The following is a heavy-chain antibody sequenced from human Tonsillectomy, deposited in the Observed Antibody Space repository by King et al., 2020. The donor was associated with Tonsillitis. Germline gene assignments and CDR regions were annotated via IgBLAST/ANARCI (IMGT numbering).Heavy chain of an antibody. D-gene: IGHD2-2*01. CDR3: ARDGQPVVPAATMWSYYYYGMDV. V-gene: IGHV3-11*01. CDR1: GFTFSDYY. J-gene: IGHJ6*02. Sequence: VQLVESGGGLVKPGGSLRLSCAASGFTFSDYYMSWIRQAPGKGLEWVSYISSSGSTIYYADSVKGRFTISRDNAKNSLYLQMNSLRAEDTAVYYCARDGQPVVPAATMWSYYYYGMDVWGQGTTVTVSS. CDR2: ISSSGSTI.